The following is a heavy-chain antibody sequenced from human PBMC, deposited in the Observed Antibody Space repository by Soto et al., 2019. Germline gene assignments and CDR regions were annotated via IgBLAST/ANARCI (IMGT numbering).Heavy chain of an antibody. V-gene: IGHV3-74*01. D-gene: IGHD6-13*01. CDR1: GFTFSSYW. CDR3: ARAESSWSFFYYYYYMDV. Sequence: GGSLRLSCAASGFTFSSYWMHWVRQAPGKGLVWVSRINSDGSSTSYADPVKGRFTISRDNAKNTLYLQMNSLRAEDTAVYYCARAESSWSFFYYYYYMDVWGKGTTVTVSS. CDR2: INSDGSST. J-gene: IGHJ6*03.